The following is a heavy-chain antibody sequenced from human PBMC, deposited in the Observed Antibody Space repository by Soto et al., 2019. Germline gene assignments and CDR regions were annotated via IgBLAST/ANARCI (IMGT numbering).Heavy chain of an antibody. D-gene: IGHD4-17*01. CDR3: ATQATVTTIHNWFDP. J-gene: IGHJ5*02. V-gene: IGHV1-24*01. Sequence: ASVKVSCKVSRYTPTELFMHWGRHAPGKGLEWMGGFDPEDGETIYAQKFQGRVTMTEDTSTDTAYMELSSLRSEDTAVYYCATQATVTTIHNWFDPWGQGTRVTVSS. CDR1: RYTPTELF. CDR2: FDPEDGET.